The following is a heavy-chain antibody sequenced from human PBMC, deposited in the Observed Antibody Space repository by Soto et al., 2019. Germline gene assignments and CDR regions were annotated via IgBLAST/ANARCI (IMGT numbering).Heavy chain of an antibody. CDR3: ARFYTYLSRGSIGPYYYYGMDV. D-gene: IGHD3-16*01. CDR2: IKQDGSEK. V-gene: IGHV3-7*01. Sequence: PGGSLRLSCAASGFTFSSYWMSWVRQAPGKGLEWVANIKQDGSEKYYVDSVKGRFTISRDNAKNSLYLQMNSLRAEDTAVYYCARFYTYLSRGSIGPYYYYGMDVWGQGTTVTVSS. CDR1: GFTFSSYW. J-gene: IGHJ6*02.